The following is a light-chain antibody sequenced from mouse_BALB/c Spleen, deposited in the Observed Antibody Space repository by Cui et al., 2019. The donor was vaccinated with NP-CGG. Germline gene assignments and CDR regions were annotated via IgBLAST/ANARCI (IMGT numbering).Light chain of an antibody. CDR1: SSVSY. Sequence: QIVLTQSPAIMSASPGEKVTMTCSASSSVSYMHWYQQKSGTSPKRWIYDTSNLASGVPARFSGSGSGTSYSLTISSMEAEDAATYYCQQWSSNPLTFGAGTKLELK. CDR3: QQWSSNPLT. J-gene: IGKJ5*01. V-gene: IGKV4-59*01. CDR2: DTS.